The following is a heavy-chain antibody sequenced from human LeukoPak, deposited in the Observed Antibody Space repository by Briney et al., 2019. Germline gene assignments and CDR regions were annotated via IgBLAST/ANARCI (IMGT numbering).Heavy chain of an antibody. J-gene: IGHJ4*02. CDR1: GVSISSSSYY. CDR2: IYYSGST. V-gene: IGHV4-39*01. CDR3: ARRGGGQQLVFDY. Sequence: SETLSLTCTVSGVSISSSSYYWGWLRQPPGKGLEGIVSIYYSGSTYYNPSLKSRVTISVDTSKNQFSLKLSSVTAADTAVYYCARRGGGQQLVFDYWGQGTLVTVSS. D-gene: IGHD6-13*01.